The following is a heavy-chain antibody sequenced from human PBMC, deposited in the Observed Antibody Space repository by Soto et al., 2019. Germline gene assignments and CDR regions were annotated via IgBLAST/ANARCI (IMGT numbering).Heavy chain of an antibody. CDR2: IYHSGST. V-gene: IGHV4-30-2*02. Sequence: PSETLSLTCTVSGGSISSSGYSWSWIRQPPGKGLEWIGYIYHSGSTYYNPSLKSRVTISVDTSKNQFSLKLSSVTAADTAVYYCARRWGTYFDFWGQGTLVTVSS. CDR1: GGSISSSGYS. CDR3: ARRWGTYFDF. J-gene: IGHJ4*02. D-gene: IGHD7-27*01.